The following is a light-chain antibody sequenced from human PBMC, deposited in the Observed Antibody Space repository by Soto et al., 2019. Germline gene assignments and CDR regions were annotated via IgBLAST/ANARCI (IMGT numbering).Light chain of an antibody. Sequence: EIVLTQSPASLSLSPGERATLSCRASQSVDSYLVWYQQKPGQAPRLLISGASNRATGSPARFSGSGSGTDFTLTINSLEPDDFAVYYCQQRNNWPITFGQGTRLEIK. CDR2: GAS. CDR1: QSVDSY. CDR3: QQRNNWPIT. V-gene: IGKV3-11*01. J-gene: IGKJ5*01.